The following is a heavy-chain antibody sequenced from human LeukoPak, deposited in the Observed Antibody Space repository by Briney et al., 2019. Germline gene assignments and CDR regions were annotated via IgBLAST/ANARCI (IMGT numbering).Heavy chain of an antibody. CDR1: GYTFTGYY. D-gene: IGHD2-2*01. CDR2: MNPNSGNT. V-gene: IGHV1-8*02. CDR3: AREGYEGAY. J-gene: IGHJ4*02. Sequence: ASVKVSCKASGYTFTGYYMHWVRQATGQGLEWMGWMNPNSGNTGYAQKFQGRVTMTRNTSISTAYMELSSLRSEDTAVYYCAREGYEGAYWGQGTLVTVSS.